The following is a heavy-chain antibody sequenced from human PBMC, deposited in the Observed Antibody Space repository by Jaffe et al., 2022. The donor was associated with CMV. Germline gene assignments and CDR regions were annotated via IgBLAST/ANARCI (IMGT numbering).Heavy chain of an antibody. CDR3: ARLHYYDSSGPVGAFDY. Sequence: QVQLVQSGAEVKKPGASVKVSCKASGYTFTSYGISWVRQAPGQGLEWMGWISAYNGNTNYAQKLQGRVTMTTDTSTSTAYMELRSLRSDDTAVYYCARLHYYDSSGPVGAFDYWGQGTLVTVSS. J-gene: IGHJ4*02. V-gene: IGHV1-18*01. CDR2: ISAYNGNT. D-gene: IGHD3-22*01. CDR1: GYTFTSYG.